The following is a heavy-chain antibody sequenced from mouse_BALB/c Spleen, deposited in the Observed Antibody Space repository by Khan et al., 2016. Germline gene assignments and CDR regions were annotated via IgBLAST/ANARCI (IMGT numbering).Heavy chain of an antibody. Sequence: VQLQQPGAELVKPGASVKLSCKASGYIFTSYWLNWVKQRPGQGLEWIGNIYPSDSYTNYNQKFKDKAALTVDRSSSTAYMQLSSPTSEDSAVDYCTRSGGSSYDYWGQGTTLTVSS. CDR1: GYIFTSYW. CDR3: TRSGGSSYDY. V-gene: IGHV1-69*02. D-gene: IGHD1-1*01. CDR2: IYPSDSYT. J-gene: IGHJ2*01.